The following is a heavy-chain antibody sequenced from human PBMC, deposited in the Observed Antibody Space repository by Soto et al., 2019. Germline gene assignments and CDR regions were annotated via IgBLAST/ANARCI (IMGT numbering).Heavy chain of an antibody. J-gene: IGHJ6*03. CDR1: GDSFNDYY. CDR2: INPNGGVT. CDR3: ARESGGATATLDYYYFYMDV. D-gene: IGHD5-12*01. Sequence: QVQLVQSGAEVRKPGASVTVSCRSSGDSFNDYYIHWVRQAPGQGFEWMGWINPNGGVTKYAQKFQGWVSMTRDTSIRTVYMQLSRLRSDDTAVYYCARESGGATATLDYYYFYMDVWGTGNRVTVSS. V-gene: IGHV1-2*04.